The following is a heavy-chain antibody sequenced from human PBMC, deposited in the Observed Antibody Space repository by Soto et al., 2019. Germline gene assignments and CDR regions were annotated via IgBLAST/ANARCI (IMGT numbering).Heavy chain of an antibody. D-gene: IGHD3-16*01. CDR2: IFSSGTT. J-gene: IGHJ6*02. CDR3: ARVPSPFDYYYAMDV. Sequence: SETLSLTCTVSGDSISSGNKYWSWIRQPPGKGLEWIGYIFSSGTTYYNPSLKSRLTMSLDASQNQFSLKLNSLTDADTAVFFCARVPSPFDYYYAMDVWGQGTTVTVSS. V-gene: IGHV4-30-4*01. CDR1: GDSISSGNKY.